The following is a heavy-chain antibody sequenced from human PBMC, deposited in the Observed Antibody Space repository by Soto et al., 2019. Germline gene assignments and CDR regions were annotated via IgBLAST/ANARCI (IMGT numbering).Heavy chain of an antibody. CDR3: ARGNQRWLQLWYFDL. J-gene: IGHJ2*01. D-gene: IGHD5-12*01. V-gene: IGHV1-69*12. CDR1: GGTFSSYT. Sequence: QVQLVQSGAEVKKPGSSVTVSCKASGGTFSSYTISWVRQAPGQGLEWMGGIIPIFGTANYAQKFQGRVTITAGEAPSKAEVALSSLRSEDTAVYYCARGNQRWLQLWYFDLWGRGTLVTVSS. CDR2: IIPIFGTA.